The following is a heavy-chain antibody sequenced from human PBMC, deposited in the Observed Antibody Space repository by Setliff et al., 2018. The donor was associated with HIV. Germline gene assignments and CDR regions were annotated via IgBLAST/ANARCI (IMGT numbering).Heavy chain of an antibody. J-gene: IGHJ4*02. Sequence: PSETLSLTCTVSGASIGRRSDCWGWIRQPPGKGLEWIGSFYYSWNTYYNPSLKSRVTISVDTSKNQFSLKLSSVTAADTAVYYCASGEYSYGYRFDYWGQGTLVTVSS. D-gene: IGHD5-18*01. CDR2: FYYSWNT. CDR1: GASIGRRSDC. V-gene: IGHV4-39*07. CDR3: ASGEYSYGYRFDY.